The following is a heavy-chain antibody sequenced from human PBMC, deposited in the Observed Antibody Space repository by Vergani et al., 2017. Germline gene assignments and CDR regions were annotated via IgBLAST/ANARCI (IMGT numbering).Heavy chain of an antibody. D-gene: IGHD6-6*01. V-gene: IGHV3-23*01. CDR3: AKTYSSSSGYFDL. CDR1: GFTFSSYA. J-gene: IGHJ2*01. Sequence: EVQLLESGGGLVQPGGSLRLSCAASGFTFSSYAMSWVRQAPGKGLEWVSAISGSGGSTYYADSVKGRFTISRDNSKNTRYLQMNSLRAEDTAVYYCAKTYSSSSGYFDLWGRGTLVTVSS. CDR2: ISGSGGST.